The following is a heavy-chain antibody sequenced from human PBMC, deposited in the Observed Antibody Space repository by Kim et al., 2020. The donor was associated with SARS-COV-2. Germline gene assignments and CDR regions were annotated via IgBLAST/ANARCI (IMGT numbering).Heavy chain of an antibody. CDR2: TNTHAGNP. V-gene: IGHV7-4-1*02. J-gene: IGHJ4*02. Sequence: WVRKAPGKGLEWMGWTNTHAGNPTYAQGFTGRFVFSFDTSVNTAYLQITSLKAEDTALYYCARESPFHDWGQGTLVTVSS. CDR3: ARESPFHD.